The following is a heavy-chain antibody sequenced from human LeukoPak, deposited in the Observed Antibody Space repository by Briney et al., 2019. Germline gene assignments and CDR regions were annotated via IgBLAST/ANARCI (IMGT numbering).Heavy chain of an antibody. CDR3: AREAGDSPGLGSAYFDY. J-gene: IGHJ4*02. V-gene: IGHV4-59*01. CDR2: IYYSGRT. D-gene: IGHD7-27*01. CDR1: GGSISSYY. Sequence: SETLSLTCTVSGGSISSYYWSWLRQPPGKGLEWIGYIYYSGRTNYNPSLKSRVTISVDTSKNQFSLKLSSVTAADTAVYYCAREAGDSPGLGSAYFDYWGQGTLVTVSS.